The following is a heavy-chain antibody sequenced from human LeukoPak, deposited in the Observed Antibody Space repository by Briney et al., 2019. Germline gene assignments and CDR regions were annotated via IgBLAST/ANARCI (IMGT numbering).Heavy chain of an antibody. CDR2: IIPIFGTA. Sequence: SVRVSCKASGGTFSSDAISWVRQAPGQGLEWMGGIIPIFGTANYAQKFQGRVTITADKSTSTAYMELSSLRSEDTAVYYCASSKLGYSYGPGSNWFDPWGQGTLVTVSS. CDR3: ASSKLGYSYGPGSNWFDP. D-gene: IGHD5-18*01. CDR1: GGTFSSDA. J-gene: IGHJ5*02. V-gene: IGHV1-69*06.